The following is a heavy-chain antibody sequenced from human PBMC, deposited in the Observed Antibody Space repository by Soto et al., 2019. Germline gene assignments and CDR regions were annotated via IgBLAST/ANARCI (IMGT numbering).Heavy chain of an antibody. J-gene: IGHJ4*02. CDR2: ISYDGSNK. V-gene: IGHV3-30*18. Sequence: GGSLRLSCAASGFTFSSYGMHWVRQAPGKGLEWAAVISYDGSNKYYADSVKGRFTISRDNSKNTLYLQMNSLRAEDTAVYYCAKDRHSYGKAYFDYWGQGTLVTVSS. CDR3: AKDRHSYGKAYFDY. CDR1: GFTFSSYG. D-gene: IGHD5-18*01.